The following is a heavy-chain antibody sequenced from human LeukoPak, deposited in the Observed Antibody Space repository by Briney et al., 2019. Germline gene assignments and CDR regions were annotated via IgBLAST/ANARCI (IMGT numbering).Heavy chain of an antibody. V-gene: IGHV1-18*01. CDR1: GYTFTSYG. Sequence: ASVKVSCKASGYTFTSYGISWVRQAPGQGLEWMGWISAYNGNTNYAQKLQGRVTMTTDTSTSTAYMELSRLRSDDTAVYYCARAIERNWFDPWGQGTLVTVSS. CDR2: ISAYNGNT. CDR3: ARAIERNWFDP. D-gene: IGHD1-26*01. J-gene: IGHJ5*02.